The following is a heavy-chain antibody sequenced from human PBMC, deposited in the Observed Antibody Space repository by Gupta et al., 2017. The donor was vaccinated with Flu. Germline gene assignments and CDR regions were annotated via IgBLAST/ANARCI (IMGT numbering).Heavy chain of an antibody. CDR2: SSPNSGGT. D-gene: IGHD2-21*01. CDR3: ARLRCGGDCSSDWYFDL. V-gene: IGHV1-2*06. J-gene: IGHJ2*01. Sequence: IHWVRQTPGQGLEWMGQSSPNSGGTNYAQKFQGRVTMTRDTSITTAYMELSRLRSDDTAVYYCARLRCGGDCSSDWYFDLWGRGTLVTVSS.